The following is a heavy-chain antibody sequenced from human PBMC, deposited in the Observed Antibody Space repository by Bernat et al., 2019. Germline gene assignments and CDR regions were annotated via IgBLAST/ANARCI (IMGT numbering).Heavy chain of an antibody. V-gene: IGHV3-21*01. CDR2: ISSSSSYI. D-gene: IGHD6-19*01. Sequence: EVQLVESGGGLVKPGGSLRLSCAASGFTFSSYSMNWVRQAPGKGLEWVSSISSSSSYIYYADSVKGRFNISRDNAKNSLYLKMNSLRAEDTAVYYCAREGAGYSSGWYSGDYFDYWGQGTLVTVSS. CDR1: GFTFSSYS. J-gene: IGHJ4*02. CDR3: AREGAGYSSGWYSGDYFDY.